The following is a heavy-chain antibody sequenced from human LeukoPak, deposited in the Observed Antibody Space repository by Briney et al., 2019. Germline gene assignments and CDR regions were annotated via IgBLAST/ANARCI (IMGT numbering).Heavy chain of an antibody. CDR1: GYTFTSYG. Sequence: ASVKVSCKASGYTFTSYGISWVRQAPGQGLEWMGWISAYNGNTNYAQKLQGRVTMTTDTSTSTAYMELRSLRSDDTAVYYCARAVGRETMIVVARADYWGQGTLVTVSS. D-gene: IGHD3-22*01. CDR2: ISAYNGNT. CDR3: ARAVGRETMIVVARADY. V-gene: IGHV1-18*01. J-gene: IGHJ4*02.